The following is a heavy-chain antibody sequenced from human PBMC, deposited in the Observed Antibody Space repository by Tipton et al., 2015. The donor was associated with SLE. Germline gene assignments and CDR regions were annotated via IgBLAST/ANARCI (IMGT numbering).Heavy chain of an antibody. J-gene: IGHJ6*03. V-gene: IGHV4-39*07. Sequence: TLSLTCTVSGGSISRNTFYWAWIRQPPEEGLQWVGSISYSGTTYYNPSLKSRVTISVDTSKNQFSLKLSSVTAADTAVYYCASIGPIYCYYYYMDVWGKGTTVTVSS. CDR1: GGSISRNTFY. CDR2: ISYSGTT. CDR3: ASIGPIYCYYYYMDV.